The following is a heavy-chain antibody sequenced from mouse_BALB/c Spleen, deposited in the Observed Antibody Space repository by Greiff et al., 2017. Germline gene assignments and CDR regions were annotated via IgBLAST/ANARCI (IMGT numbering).Heavy chain of an antibody. Sequence: EVKLVESGGDLVKPGGSLKLSCAASGFTFSSYGMSWVRQTPDKRLEWVATISSGGSYTYYPDSVKGRFTISRDNAKNTLYLQMSSLKSEDTAMYYCARHAYYGNYYYFDYWGQGTTLTVSS. CDR3: ARHAYYGNYYYFDY. J-gene: IGHJ2*01. V-gene: IGHV5-6*02. D-gene: IGHD2-10*01. CDR2: ISSGGSYT. CDR1: GFTFSSYG.